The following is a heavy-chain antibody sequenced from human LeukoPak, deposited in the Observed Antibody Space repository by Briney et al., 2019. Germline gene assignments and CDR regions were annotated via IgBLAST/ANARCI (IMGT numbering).Heavy chain of an antibody. D-gene: IGHD2-2*01. J-gene: IGHJ5*02. CDR3: ARGQLTYCSSTSCYGSTWFDP. CDR2: INHSGST. CDR1: GGSFSPYY. Sequence: SETLSLTCAVYGGSFSPYYWSWIRQPPGKGLEWIGEINHSGSTNYNPSLKSRVTISVDTSKNQFSLKLSSVTAADTAMYYCARGQLTYCSSTSCYGSTWFDPWGQGTLVTVSS. V-gene: IGHV4-34*01.